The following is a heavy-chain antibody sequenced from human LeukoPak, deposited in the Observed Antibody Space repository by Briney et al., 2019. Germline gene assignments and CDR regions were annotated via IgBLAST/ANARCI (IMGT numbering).Heavy chain of an antibody. D-gene: IGHD2-15*01. CDR1: GGSFSGYY. J-gene: IGHJ4*02. V-gene: IGHV4-34*01. CDR3: ARGYCSGGSCYRGDY. Sequence: SETLSLTCAVYGGSFSGYYWGWIRQPPGKGLEWIGEINHSGSTNYNPSLKSRVTISVDTSKNQFSLKLSSVTAADTAVYYCARGYCSGGSCYRGDYWGQGTLVTVSS. CDR2: INHSGST.